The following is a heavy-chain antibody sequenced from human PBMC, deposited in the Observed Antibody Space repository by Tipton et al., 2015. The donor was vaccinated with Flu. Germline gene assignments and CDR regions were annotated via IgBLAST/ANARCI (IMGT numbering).Heavy chain of an antibody. CDR2: IYHTGST. V-gene: IGHV4-59*01. J-gene: IGHJ4*02. D-gene: IGHD3/OR15-3a*01. Sequence: GLVKPSETLSLTCSVSSGSIGNYYWSWIRQPPGKGLEWIGYIYHTGSTNYNPSFKSRVTISLDTSKNEFSLHLKSVTATDTALYYCARFNTEYHFLTGYQRHFDYWGQGTLVTVSS. CDR3: ARFNTEYHFLTGYQRHFDY. CDR1: SGSIGNYY.